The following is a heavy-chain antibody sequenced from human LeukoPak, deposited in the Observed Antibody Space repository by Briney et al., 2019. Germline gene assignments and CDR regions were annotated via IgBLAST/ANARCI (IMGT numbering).Heavy chain of an antibody. CDR3: ARAPYYYDSSGYLYYFDY. D-gene: IGHD3-22*01. Sequence: SETLSLTCTVSGGSISSYYWSWIRQPPGKGLEWIGYIYYSGSTNYNPSLKCRVTISVDTSKSQFSLKLSSVTAADTAVYYCARAPYYYDSSGYLYYFDYWGQGTLVTVSS. V-gene: IGHV4-59*01. CDR2: IYYSGST. J-gene: IGHJ4*02. CDR1: GGSISSYY.